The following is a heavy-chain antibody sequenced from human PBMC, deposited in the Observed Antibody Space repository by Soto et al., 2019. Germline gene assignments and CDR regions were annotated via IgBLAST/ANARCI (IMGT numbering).Heavy chain of an antibody. CDR2: FDPEDGET. CDR3: ATAFYDSSGQGAFDI. V-gene: IGHV1-24*01. CDR1: GYTLTELS. Sequence: ASVKVSCKVSGYTLTELSMHWVRQAPGKGLEWMGGFDPEDGETIYAQEFQGRVTMTEDTSTDTAYMELSSLRSEDTAVYYCATAFYDSSGQGAFDIWGQGTMVTVSS. J-gene: IGHJ3*02. D-gene: IGHD3-22*01.